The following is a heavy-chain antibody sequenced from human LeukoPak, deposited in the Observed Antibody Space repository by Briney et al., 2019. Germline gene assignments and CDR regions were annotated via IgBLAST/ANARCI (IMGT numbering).Heavy chain of an antibody. CDR2: ISSSSSTI. CDR1: GFTFSSYS. V-gene: IGHV3-48*01. J-gene: IGHJ1*01. Sequence: GGSLRLSCAASGFTFSSYSMNWVRQAPGKGLEWVSYISSSSSTIYYADSVKGRFTISRDNAKNTLYLQMNSLRAEDTAVYYCAKDPNYCSSTSCYDRYFQHWGQGTLVTVSS. CDR3: AKDPNYCSSTSCYDRYFQH. D-gene: IGHD2-2*01.